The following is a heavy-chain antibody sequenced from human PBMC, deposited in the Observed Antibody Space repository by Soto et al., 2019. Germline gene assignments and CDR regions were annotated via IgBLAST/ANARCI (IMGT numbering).Heavy chain of an antibody. CDR1: GFTVSSKY. Sequence: GGSLRLSCAASGFTVSSKYMSWVRQAPGKGLEWVSLIQSGGPTYYADSVKGRFTISRDTSENTVHLQMDSLRAEDTAVYYCARVDYYYDSSGYYYVFYYWGQGSPVTVSS. D-gene: IGHD3-22*01. J-gene: IGHJ4*02. V-gene: IGHV3-66*01. CDR2: IQSGGPT. CDR3: ARVDYYYDSSGYYYVFYY.